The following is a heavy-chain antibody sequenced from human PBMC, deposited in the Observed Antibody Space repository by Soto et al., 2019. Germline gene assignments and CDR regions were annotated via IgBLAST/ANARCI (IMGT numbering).Heavy chain of an antibody. V-gene: IGHV3-48*02. D-gene: IGHD2-2*01. CDR3: ARDPIGYCSSTSCYPFPDIDY. J-gene: IGHJ4*02. CDR2: ISSSSSTI. Sequence: VGSLRLSCAASGFPFSSYSINWVRQAPGKGLEWVSYISSSSSTIYYADSVKGRFTISRDNAKNSLYLQMNSLRDEDTAVYYCARDPIGYCSSTSCYPFPDIDYWGQGTLVTVSS. CDR1: GFPFSSYS.